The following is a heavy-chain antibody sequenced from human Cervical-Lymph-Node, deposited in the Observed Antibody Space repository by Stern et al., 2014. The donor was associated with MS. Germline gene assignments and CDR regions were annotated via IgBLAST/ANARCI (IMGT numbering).Heavy chain of an antibody. V-gene: IGHV4-31*03. D-gene: IGHD2-2*01. Sequence: VQLVESGPGLVKPSQTLSLTCTVSGGSISSDNYYWTWIRQHPGKGLEWIGHNYYSGTTYYNPSLKSRVSITVDTSKNLFSLRLSSVTAADTAVYYCARDHFTTSLDVWGHGTTVTVS. CDR2: NYYSGTT. CDR1: GGSISSDNYY. CDR3: ARDHFTTSLDV. J-gene: IGHJ6*02.